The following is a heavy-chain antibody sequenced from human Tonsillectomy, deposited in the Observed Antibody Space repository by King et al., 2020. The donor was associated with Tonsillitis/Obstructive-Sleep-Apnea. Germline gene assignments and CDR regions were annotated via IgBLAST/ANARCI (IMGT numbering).Heavy chain of an antibody. D-gene: IGHD3-3*01. V-gene: IGHV3-30*04. CDR1: GFTFSSYK. CDR3: EREAQRTIFEEINHHFFDD. J-gene: IGHJ4*02. CDR2: ISYDGSDK. Sequence: VQLVESGGGVVQPGRSLRISCAASGFTFSSYKMHWVRQAPGKGLEWLAFISYDGSDKYYADSVMGRFTISRDNSKNTLYLQMNSLRTEDTAFYFCEREAQRTIFEEINHHFFDDWGQGTLVTVAS.